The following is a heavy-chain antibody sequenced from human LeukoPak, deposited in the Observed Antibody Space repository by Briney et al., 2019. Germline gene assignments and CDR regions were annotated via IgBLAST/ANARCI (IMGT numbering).Heavy chain of an antibody. V-gene: IGHV3-23*01. CDR3: AKKEGDYYDSRAPNFDL. J-gene: IGHJ2*01. D-gene: IGHD3-22*01. CDR1: GFTFSSYA. CDR2: ISGSGGST. Sequence: GGSLRLSCAASGFTFSSYAMSWVRQAPGKGLEWVSAISGSGGSTYYADSVKGRFTISRDNSKNTLYLQMNSLRAEDTAVYYCAKKEGDYYDSRAPNFDLWGRGTLVTVSS.